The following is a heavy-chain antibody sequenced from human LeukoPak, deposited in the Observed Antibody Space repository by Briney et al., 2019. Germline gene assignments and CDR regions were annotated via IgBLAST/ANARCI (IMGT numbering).Heavy chain of an antibody. J-gene: IGHJ4*02. CDR2: IYYSGTK. Sequence: SETLSLTCTVSGYSIGSGYFWGWVRLPPGLAPQWIGSIYYSGTKHYNPSLESRLTMSVDTSRNQLSPRLSSVTAADTALYYCARGLLGYHTVFDSWGQGTLVTVSS. V-gene: IGHV4-38-2*02. CDR1: GYSIGSGYF. CDR3: ARGLLGYHTVFDS. D-gene: IGHD2-21*02.